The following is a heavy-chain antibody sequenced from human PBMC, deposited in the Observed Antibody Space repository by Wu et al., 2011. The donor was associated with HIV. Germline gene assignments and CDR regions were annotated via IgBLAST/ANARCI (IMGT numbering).Heavy chain of an antibody. CDR1: GGTFSSYS. Sequence: QVQLVQSGAEVKKPGSSVKVSCKASGGTFSSYSINWVRQAPGQGLEWMGGIIPIFGTAKYAQKFQGRVTITADKSTSTAYMELSSLTSEDTAVYYCARDLGGDEDYWGQGTLVTVSS. CDR2: IIPIFGTA. D-gene: IGHD2-21*01. J-gene: IGHJ4*02. CDR3: ARDLGGDEDY. V-gene: IGHV1-69*14.